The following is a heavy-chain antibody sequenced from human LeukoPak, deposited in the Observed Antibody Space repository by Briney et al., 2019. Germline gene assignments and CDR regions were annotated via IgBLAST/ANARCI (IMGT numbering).Heavy chain of an antibody. Sequence: PSETLSLTCTVSGGSISSYYWSWIRQPPGKGLESIGYIYYSGSTTYNPSLKSRVTISIDTSKQQFSLKLSSVTAAARAVYYCARLAPYSSSWYIDYWGQGTLVTVFS. V-gene: IGHV4-59*01. D-gene: IGHD6-13*01. CDR2: IYYSGST. CDR1: GGSISSYY. CDR3: ARLAPYSSSWYIDY. J-gene: IGHJ4*02.